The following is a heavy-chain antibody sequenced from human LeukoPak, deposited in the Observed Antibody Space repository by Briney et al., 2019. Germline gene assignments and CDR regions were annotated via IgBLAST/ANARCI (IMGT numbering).Heavy chain of an antibody. CDR2: ISAYNGNT. Sequence: ASVKVSCKATGYTFTSYGISWVRQAPGQGLEWMGWISAYNGNTNYAQKLQGRVTMTTDTSTSTAYMELRSLRSDDTAVYYCARDGHDFWSGYFYYWGQGTLVTVSS. V-gene: IGHV1-18*01. D-gene: IGHD3-3*01. CDR3: ARDGHDFWSGYFYY. CDR1: GYTFTSYG. J-gene: IGHJ4*02.